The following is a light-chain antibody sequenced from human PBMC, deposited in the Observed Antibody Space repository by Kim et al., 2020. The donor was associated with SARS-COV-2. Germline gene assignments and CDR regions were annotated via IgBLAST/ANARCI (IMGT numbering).Light chain of an antibody. CDR2: AAS. CDR1: QSISSY. J-gene: IGKJ1*01. CDR3: QQSYSTLPWT. V-gene: IGKV1-39*01. Sequence: DIQMTQSPSSLSASVGDRVTITCRASQSISSYLNCYQQKPGKAPKLLIYAASSLQSGVPSRFSGSGSGTDFTLTISSLQPEDFATYYCQQSYSTLPWTFGQGTKVDIK.